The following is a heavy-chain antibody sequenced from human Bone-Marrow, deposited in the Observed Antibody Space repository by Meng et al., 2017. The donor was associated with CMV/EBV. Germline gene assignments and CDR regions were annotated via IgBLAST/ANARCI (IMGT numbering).Heavy chain of an antibody. CDR3: ARDSVAPWGWFDP. J-gene: IGHJ5*02. CDR2: IIPIFGTA. Sequence: CKASGGTFSRYAISWVRQAPGQGLEWMGGIIPIFGTANYAQKFQGRVTITADESTSTAYMELSSPRSEDTAVYYCARDSVAPWGWFDPWGQGTLVTVSS. V-gene: IGHV1-69*01. CDR1: GGTFSRYA. D-gene: IGHD6-19*01.